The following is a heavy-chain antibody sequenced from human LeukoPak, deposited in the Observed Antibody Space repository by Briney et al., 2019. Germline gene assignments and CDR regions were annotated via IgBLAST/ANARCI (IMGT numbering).Heavy chain of an antibody. CDR3: ARDPTY. V-gene: IGHV4-61*01. CDR2: IYNSGTT. Sequence: SETLSLTCAVSGDSISNINWWWSWVRQPPGKGLEWIGFIYNSGTTNYNPSLKSRVTISVDTSKTQFSLKLSSVTAADTAVYYCARDPTYWGQGILVTVSS. CDR1: GDSISNINWW. J-gene: IGHJ4*02.